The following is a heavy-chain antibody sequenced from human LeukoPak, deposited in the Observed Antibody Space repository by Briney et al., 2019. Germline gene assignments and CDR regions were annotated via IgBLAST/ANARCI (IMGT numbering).Heavy chain of an antibody. J-gene: IGHJ6*02. CDR2: IIGSGGTT. D-gene: IGHD2-21*01. CDR1: GFAFITYG. V-gene: IGHV3-23*01. Sequence: PGWSLRLSSAASGFAFITYGMHWVRRAPGKGREWVSAIIGSGGTTYYTDSVKGRFTISRDNSKSTLYLQMNSLRAEDTAIYYCAKEVYCGRECQKPGYGTDVWGQGTTVTVSS. CDR3: AKEVYCGRECQKPGYGTDV.